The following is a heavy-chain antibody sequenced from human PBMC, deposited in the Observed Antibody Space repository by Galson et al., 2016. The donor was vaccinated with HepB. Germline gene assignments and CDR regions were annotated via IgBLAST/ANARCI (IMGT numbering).Heavy chain of an antibody. J-gene: IGHJ6*02. Sequence: SETLSLTCTVSGGSISSYYWSWIRQPPGKGLEWIGYIYYSGSTNYNPPLKSRVTISVDTAKNQFSLKLTSVTTTDRAVYYCARTPSRGGMDVWGQGTTVTVYS. V-gene: IGHV4-59*01. CDR3: ARTPSRGGMDV. D-gene: IGHD3-10*01. CDR2: IYYSGST. CDR1: GGSISSYY.